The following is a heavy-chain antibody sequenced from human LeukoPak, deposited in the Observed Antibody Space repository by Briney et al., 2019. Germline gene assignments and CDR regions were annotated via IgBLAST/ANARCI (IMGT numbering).Heavy chain of an antibody. CDR1: GGSISTYY. Sequence: SETLSLTCSVSGGSISTYYWTWIRQSPGKGLEWIGYIYYNGYTNFNPSLKSRVTISVDTSNNQFSLEVASVTAADTVVYYCARAPPRGGWFDPWGQGTLVTVSS. D-gene: IGHD3-10*01. CDR2: IYYNGYT. CDR3: ARAPPRGGWFDP. V-gene: IGHV4-59*01. J-gene: IGHJ5*02.